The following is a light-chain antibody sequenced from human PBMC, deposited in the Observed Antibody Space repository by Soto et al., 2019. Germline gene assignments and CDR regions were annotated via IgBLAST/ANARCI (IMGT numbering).Light chain of an antibody. CDR3: GTWDSSLSVV. J-gene: IGLJ2*01. CDR2: YNN. CDR1: SSNIGNNY. V-gene: IGLV1-51*01. Sequence: QSVLTQPPSVSAAPGQKVTISCSGSSSNIGNNYVSWYQQLPGTAPKLLIYYNNKQPSGIPDRFSGSNSGTSATLGITGLQTGDEADYYCGTWDSSLSVVFGGGTKLTFL.